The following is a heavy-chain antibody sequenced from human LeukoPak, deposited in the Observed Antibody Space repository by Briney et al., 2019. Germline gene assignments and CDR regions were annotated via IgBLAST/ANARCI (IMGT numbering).Heavy chain of an antibody. D-gene: IGHD3-3*01. CDR1: GFTFSSYG. J-gene: IGHJ5*02. Sequence: PGGSLRLSCAASGFTFSSYGMNWVRQAPGKGLEWVSSISSSSSYIYYADSVKGRFTISRDNAKNSLYLQMNSLRAEDTAVYYCARDQSFEIFGVAEPWGQGTLVTVSS. CDR3: ARDQSFEIFGVAEP. V-gene: IGHV3-21*01. CDR2: ISSSSSYI.